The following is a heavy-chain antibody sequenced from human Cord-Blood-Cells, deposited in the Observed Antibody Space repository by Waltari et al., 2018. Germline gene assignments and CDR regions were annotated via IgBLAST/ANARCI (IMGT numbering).Heavy chain of an antibody. J-gene: IGHJ4*02. CDR2: ISSSSSTI. Sequence: EVQLVESGGGLVQPGGSLRLSCAAPGFTSSSYSLTWSRQAPGKGLEWVSYISSSSSTIYYADSVKGRFTISRDNAKNSLYLQMNSLRDEDTAVYYCARDLGFGVVTYFDYWGQGTLVTVSS. D-gene: IGHD3-3*01. V-gene: IGHV3-48*02. CDR1: GFTSSSYS. CDR3: ARDLGFGVVTYFDY.